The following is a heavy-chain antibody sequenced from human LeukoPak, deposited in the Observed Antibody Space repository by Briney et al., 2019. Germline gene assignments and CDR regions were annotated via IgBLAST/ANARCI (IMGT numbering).Heavy chain of an antibody. CDR2: IYHSGST. V-gene: IGHV4-4*02. D-gene: IGHD5-18*01. Sequence: SGTLSLTCAVSGGSISSGTWWSWVRQPPGKGLEWIGEIYHSGSTNYNPSLKSRVTISLDKSKNQFSLKLSSVTAADTAVYYCARDLRDTAMVYFDYWGQGTLVTVSS. CDR3: ARDLRDTAMVYFDY. J-gene: IGHJ4*02. CDR1: GGSISSGTW.